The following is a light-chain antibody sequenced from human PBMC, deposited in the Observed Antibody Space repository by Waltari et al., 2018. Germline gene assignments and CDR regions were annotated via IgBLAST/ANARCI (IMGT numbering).Light chain of an antibody. CDR3: QQYGRSPRT. J-gene: IGKJ1*01. CDR2: GAS. CDR1: QRVSSSY. V-gene: IGKV3-20*01. Sequence: EIVLTQSPGTLSSSPGERATLSCRASQRVSSSYLAWYQQKPVQAPRLLIYGASSRATGITDRFSGSGSGTDFTLTISRLEPEDFAVYYCQQYGRSPRTFGQGTTVEIK.